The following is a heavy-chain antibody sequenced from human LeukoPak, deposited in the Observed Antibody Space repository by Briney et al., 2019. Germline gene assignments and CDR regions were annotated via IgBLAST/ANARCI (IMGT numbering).Heavy chain of an antibody. CDR1: GYTFSIYG. D-gene: IGHD4-23*01. V-gene: IGHV1-18*01. J-gene: IGHJ4*02. CDR2: ISAYNGNT. CDR3: ARQGYSGHSQGAADY. Sequence: GASVKVSCKASGYTFSIYGFSWVRQAPGQGLEWMGWISAYNGNTSYAQKFQGRVTMTTDTSTSTAHMELRSLRSDDTAVYYCARQGYSGHSQGAADYWGQGTLVTVPS.